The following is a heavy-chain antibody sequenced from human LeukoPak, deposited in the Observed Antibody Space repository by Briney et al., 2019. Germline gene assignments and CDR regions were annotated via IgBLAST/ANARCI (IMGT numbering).Heavy chain of an antibody. CDR3: ARAGVGATRSDY. D-gene: IGHD1-26*01. Sequence: SVKVSCKASGGTFSSYAISWVRQAPGQGLEWMGGIIPIFGTANYAQKLQGRVTMTTDTSTGTAYMELRSLRSDDTAVYYCARAGVGATRSDYWGQGTLVTVSS. CDR2: IIPIFGTA. V-gene: IGHV1-69*05. J-gene: IGHJ4*02. CDR1: GGTFSSYA.